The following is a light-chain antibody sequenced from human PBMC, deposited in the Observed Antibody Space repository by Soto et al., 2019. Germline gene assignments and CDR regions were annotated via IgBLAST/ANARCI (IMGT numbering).Light chain of an antibody. J-gene: IGLJ2*01. CDR3: ATWDGGLCAGV. CDR1: SSNIGKNY. Sequence: QSVLTQPPSVSAAPGQTVTISCSGSSSNIGKNYVAWCQQHPGTAPKLLISEYTKPPSGVPHRFSASTSGTSATLGITGLQPGDDADYYCATWDGGLCAGVFGRGTKVTVL. CDR2: EYT. V-gene: IGLV1-51*02.